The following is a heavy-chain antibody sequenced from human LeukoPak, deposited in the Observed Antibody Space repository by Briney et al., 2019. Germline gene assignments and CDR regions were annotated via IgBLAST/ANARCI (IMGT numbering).Heavy chain of an antibody. CDR3: ARESGSRTSYYYYYMDV. V-gene: IGHV3-48*03. Sequence: GGSLRLSCAASGFTFSSYEMNWVRQAPGKGLEWVSHISSSGSIIYYADSVKGRFTISRDNAKSSLYLQMNSLRAEDTAVYYCARESGSRTSYYYYYMDVWGKGTTVTVSS. CDR1: GFTFSSYE. D-gene: IGHD1-26*01. J-gene: IGHJ6*03. CDR2: ISSSGSII.